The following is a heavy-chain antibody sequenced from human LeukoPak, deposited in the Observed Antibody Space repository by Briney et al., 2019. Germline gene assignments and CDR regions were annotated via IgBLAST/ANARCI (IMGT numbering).Heavy chain of an antibody. V-gene: IGHV3-30*02. CDR2: IRYDGSDS. Sequence: HPGGSLRLSCSAFGFTFGDYAFHWVLQAPGKGLEWLAFIRYDGSDSYYADSVKGRFTISRDNSKKTLYLQMDSLRTEDTAFYYCALIGVVIPPDTYDVWGQGTLVTVSS. D-gene: IGHD2-21*01. CDR1: GFTFGDYA. CDR3: ALIGVVIPPDTYDV. J-gene: IGHJ3*01.